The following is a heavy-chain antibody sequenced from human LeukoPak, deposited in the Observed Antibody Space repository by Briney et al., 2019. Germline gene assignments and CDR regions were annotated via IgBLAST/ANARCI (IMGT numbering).Heavy chain of an antibody. D-gene: IGHD2-2*01. J-gene: IGHJ4*02. CDR3: ASTQPLQEKIGVVPAEDDY. CDR1: GYTFTSYY. Sequence: ASVKVSCKASGYTFTSYYMHWVRQAPGQGLEWMGIINPSGGSTGYAQKFQGRVTMTRDTSTSTVYMELSSLRSEDTAVYYCASTQPLQEKIGVVPAEDDYWGQGTLVTVSS. V-gene: IGHV1-46*01. CDR2: INPSGGST.